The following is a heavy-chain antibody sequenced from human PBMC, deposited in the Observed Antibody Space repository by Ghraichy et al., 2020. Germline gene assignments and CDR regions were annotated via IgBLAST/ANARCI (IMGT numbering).Heavy chain of an antibody. D-gene: IGHD3-3*01. Sequence: SETLSLTCTVSGGSISSTTYYWGWIRQPPGKGLEWIGSIYHSGGTYYNPSLRSRVTISVDTSKNQFSLKLTSVTAADTAVYYCANSPPPSGYYRLRSSDGFDPRGQGTLVTVSS. CDR1: GGSISSTTYY. CDR3: ANSPPPSGYYRLRSSDGFDP. J-gene: IGHJ5*02. CDR2: IYHSGGT. V-gene: IGHV4-39*01.